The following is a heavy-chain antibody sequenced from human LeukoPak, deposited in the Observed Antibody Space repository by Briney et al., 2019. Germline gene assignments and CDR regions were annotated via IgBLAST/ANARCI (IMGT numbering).Heavy chain of an antibody. CDR3: ARDGGLHTNFDY. CDR1: GFSFRNYW. J-gene: IGHJ4*02. Sequence: GGSLRLSCAASGFSFRNYWMGWVRQAPGKGLEGVANTKPDGSAEYYADSVRGRFTASRDNANNLLYLQMNRLRAEDTAVYYCARDGGLHTNFDYWGQGTLLTVSS. D-gene: IGHD2-15*01. V-gene: IGHV3-7*01. CDR2: TKPDGSAE.